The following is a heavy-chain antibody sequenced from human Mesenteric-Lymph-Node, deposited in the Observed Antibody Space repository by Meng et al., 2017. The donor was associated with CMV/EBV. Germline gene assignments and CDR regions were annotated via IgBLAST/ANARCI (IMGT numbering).Heavy chain of an antibody. V-gene: IGHV3-23*01. Sequence: GGSLRLSCAAPGFTFSTYPMSWVRQAPGKELEWVSAITVTGRSTYYADAVKGRFTISRDNSKNPLYLQMKSLRAEDTAVYYCARGPRPYSSSGLFDPWGQGTLVTVSS. CDR2: ITVTGRST. CDR3: ARGPRPYSSSGLFDP. J-gene: IGHJ5*02. D-gene: IGHD6-13*01. CDR1: GFTFSTYP.